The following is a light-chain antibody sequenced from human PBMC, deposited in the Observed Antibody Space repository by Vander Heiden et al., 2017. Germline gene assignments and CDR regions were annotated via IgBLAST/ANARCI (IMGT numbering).Light chain of an antibody. CDR2: SNN. Sequence: QSVLTQPPSASATPGQRVTFSCSGGSPNSGNNLVPWYQPLPGTAPKLVIYSNNQRPAGVPARCSGSKSGTSASLAIIGVQSEDEGDYFCSTRDDRRNAWVFGGGTKLTVL. V-gene: IGLV1-44*01. J-gene: IGLJ3*02. CDR1: SPNSGNNL. CDR3: STRDDRRNAWV.